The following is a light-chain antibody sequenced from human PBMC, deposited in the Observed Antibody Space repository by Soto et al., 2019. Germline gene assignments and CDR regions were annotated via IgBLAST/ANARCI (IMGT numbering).Light chain of an antibody. CDR1: SSDVGGYNY. V-gene: IGLV2-14*01. Sequence: QSALTQPASVSGSPGQSITISCTGTSSDVGGYNYVSWYQQHPGKAPKLMIYEVNNRPSGVSNRFSGSKSGNTASLTISGLQAEDEADYYCSSYTRSSTPYVFGTGTKAPS. CDR2: EVN. CDR3: SSYTRSSTPYV. J-gene: IGLJ1*01.